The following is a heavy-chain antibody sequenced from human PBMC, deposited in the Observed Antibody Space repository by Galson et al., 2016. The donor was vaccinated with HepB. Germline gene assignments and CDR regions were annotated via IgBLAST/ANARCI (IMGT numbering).Heavy chain of an antibody. V-gene: IGHV1-18*04. Sequence: SVKVSCKASGDTFSGYYLHWVRQVPGQGPEWMAWISAYSGNTNYAQKLLDRVTLTKDTSASTVYMELRSLSSDDTAIYYCARDRDAALDYWGQGALVTVSS. CDR1: GDTFSGYY. CDR2: ISAYSGNT. CDR3: ARDRDAALDY. J-gene: IGHJ4*02. D-gene: IGHD6-13*01.